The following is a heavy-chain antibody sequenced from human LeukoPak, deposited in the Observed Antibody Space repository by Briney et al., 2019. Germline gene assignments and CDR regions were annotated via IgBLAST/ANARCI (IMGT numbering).Heavy chain of an antibody. CDR2: IKQDGSEK. Sequence: SGGSLRLSCAASGFTFSSYWMSWVRQAPGEGLEWVANIKQDGSEKYYVDSVKGRSTISRDNAKNSLYLQMNSLRAEDTAVYYCARGDNHDFWSGYLYYFDYWGQGTLVTVSS. CDR3: ARGDNHDFWSGYLYYFDY. CDR1: GFTFSSYW. D-gene: IGHD3-3*01. J-gene: IGHJ4*02. V-gene: IGHV3-7*03.